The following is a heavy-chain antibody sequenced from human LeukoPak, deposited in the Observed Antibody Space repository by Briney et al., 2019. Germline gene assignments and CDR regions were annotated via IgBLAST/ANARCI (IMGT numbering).Heavy chain of an antibody. CDR3: ARTIKSGNYYWFDP. Sequence: PGGSLRLSCTGSGFTLSSYAMSWVRQAPGKGLEWVSSISGSGDTTYYADSVKGRFTISRDSSRNTFYLHMNSLRVEDTAVYYCARTIKSGNYYWFDPWGQGTLVTVSS. D-gene: IGHD1-26*01. J-gene: IGHJ5*02. CDR2: ISGSGDTT. V-gene: IGHV3-23*01. CDR1: GFTLSSYA.